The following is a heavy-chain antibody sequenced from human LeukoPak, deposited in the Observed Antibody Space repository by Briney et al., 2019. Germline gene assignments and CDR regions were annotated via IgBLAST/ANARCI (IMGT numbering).Heavy chain of an antibody. V-gene: IGHV4-34*01. CDR1: GGSFSGYY. CDR2: INHSGST. Sequence: SETLSLTCAVYGGSFSGYYWSWIRQPPGKGLEWIGEINHSGSTNYNPSLKSRVTISVDTSKNQFSLKLSSVTAADTAVYYCARGGGFDYWGQGTLATVSS. J-gene: IGHJ4*02. CDR3: ARGGGFDY.